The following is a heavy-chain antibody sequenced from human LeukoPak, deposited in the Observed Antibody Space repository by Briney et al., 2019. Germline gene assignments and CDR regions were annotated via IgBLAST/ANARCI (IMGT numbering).Heavy chain of an antibody. D-gene: IGHD4-17*01. CDR2: IYWDDDK. CDR3: AHASTTVTGFDY. V-gene: IGHV2-5*05. CDR1: GFSLSTSGVG. Sequence: SGPTLVKPTQTLTLTCTFSGFSLSTSGVGVGWIRQPPGKALEWLALIYWDDDKRYGPSLKSRLTITKDTSKNQVVLTMTNMDPVDTATYYCAHASTTVTGFDYWGQGTLVTVSS. J-gene: IGHJ4*02.